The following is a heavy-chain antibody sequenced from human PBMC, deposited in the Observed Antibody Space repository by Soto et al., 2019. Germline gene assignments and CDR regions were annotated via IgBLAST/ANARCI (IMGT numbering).Heavy chain of an antibody. CDR1: GDSITSYN. CDR2: LYHTGTT. J-gene: IGHJ3*02. D-gene: IGHD2-15*01. V-gene: IGHV4-59*01. Sequence: QVQLQESGPGLVKPSETLSVTCTVSGDSITSYNWNWIRQSPGKGLEWIGYLYHTGTTSSNPSFRSRFTISVDTSKNQFSLKLSSVTAADTAVYYCARDLPPCYPACVFDIWGQGTLVTVAS. CDR3: ARDLPPCYPACVFDI.